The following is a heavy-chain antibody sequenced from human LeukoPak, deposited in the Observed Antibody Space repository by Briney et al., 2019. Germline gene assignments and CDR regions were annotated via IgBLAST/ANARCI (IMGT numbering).Heavy chain of an antibody. D-gene: IGHD2-2*01. CDR1: GGSFSGYY. J-gene: IGHJ5*02. V-gene: IGHV4-34*01. Sequence: SETLSLTCAVYGGSFSGYYWSWIRQPPGKGLEWIGEINHSGSTNYNPSLKSRVTISVDTSKNQFSLKLSSVTAADTAVYYCARGQWRYCSSTSCPHPDNNWFDPWGQGTLVTVSS. CDR3: ARGQWRYCSSTSCPHPDNNWFDP. CDR2: INHSGST.